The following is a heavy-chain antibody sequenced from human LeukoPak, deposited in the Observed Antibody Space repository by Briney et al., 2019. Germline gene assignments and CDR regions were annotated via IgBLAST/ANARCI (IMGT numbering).Heavy chain of an antibody. CDR1: GFTFSTYS. CDR2: IRYDGSNK. V-gene: IGHV3-30*02. Sequence: PGGALRLSCAASGFTFSTYSMHWVRRAPGKGLEWVAFIRYDGSNKYYADSVKGRFTISRDNSKNTLYLQMNSLRAEDTAVYYCAKDRGYSYAYFDFRGQGTLVTVS. D-gene: IGHD5-18*01. J-gene: IGHJ4*02. CDR3: AKDRGYSYAYFDF.